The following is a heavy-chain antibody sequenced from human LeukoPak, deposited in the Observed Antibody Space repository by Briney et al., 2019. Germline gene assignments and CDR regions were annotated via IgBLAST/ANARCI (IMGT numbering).Heavy chain of an antibody. CDR1: RFTFSTYT. CDR2: ISSSSSYI. D-gene: IGHD2-2*01. CDR3: ARKYCSSTSCLFDY. V-gene: IGHV3-21*01. J-gene: IGHJ4*02. Sequence: GGSLRLSCAASRFTFSTYTMNWVRQAPGKGLEWVSSISSSSSYIYYADSVKGRFTISRDNAKNSLYLQMNTLRAEDTAVYYCARKYCSSTSCLFDYWGQGTLVTVSS.